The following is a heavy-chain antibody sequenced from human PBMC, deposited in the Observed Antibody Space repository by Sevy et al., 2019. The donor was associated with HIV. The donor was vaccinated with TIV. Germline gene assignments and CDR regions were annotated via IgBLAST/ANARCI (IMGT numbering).Heavy chain of an antibody. CDR2: ISGTGDYT. D-gene: IGHD5-18*01. J-gene: IGHJ4*02. V-gene: IGHV3-23*01. Sequence: GGCLRLSCAASGFTFNSFAMGWVRQAPGKGLDWISVISGTGDYTYYADSVKGLFTISRDNSKNTLFLQMNSLRAEDTAIFYCSKKMGGGSGMAFLVDFWGQGTLVTVSS. CDR3: SKKMGGGSGMAFLVDF. CDR1: GFTFNSFA.